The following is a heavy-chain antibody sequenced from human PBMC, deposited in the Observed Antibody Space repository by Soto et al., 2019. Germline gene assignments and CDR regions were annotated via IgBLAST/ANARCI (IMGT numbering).Heavy chain of an antibody. V-gene: IGHV1-69*04. J-gene: IGHJ6*02. D-gene: IGHD6-19*01. CDR2: IIPILGIA. CDR3: ARDIGRAVAASKEDYYYYVMDV. CDR1: GGTFSSYT. Sequence: SVKVSCKASGGTFSSYTISWVRQAPGQGLEWMGRIIPILGIANYAQKFQGRVTITADKSTSTAYMELSSLRSEDTAVYYCARDIGRAVAASKEDYYYYVMDVWGQGTTVTVSS.